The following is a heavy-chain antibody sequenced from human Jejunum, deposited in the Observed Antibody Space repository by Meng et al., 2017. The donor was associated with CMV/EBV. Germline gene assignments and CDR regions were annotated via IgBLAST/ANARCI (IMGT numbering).Heavy chain of an antibody. CDR2: IRSKTYSSAT. J-gene: IGHJ5*02. V-gene: IGHV3-73*01. Sequence: SDYIIHWVRQAPGKGLEWVGRIRSKTYSSATAYAASVKGRFIISRDDSKNTAYLQMNSLKTEDTAVYYCTRHSIVVVPAAGFDPWGQGTRVTVSS. D-gene: IGHD2-2*01. CDR1: SDYI. CDR3: TRHSIVVVPAAGFDP.